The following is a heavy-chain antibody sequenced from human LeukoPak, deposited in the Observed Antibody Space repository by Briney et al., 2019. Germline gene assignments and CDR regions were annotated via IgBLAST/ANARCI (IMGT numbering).Heavy chain of an antibody. V-gene: IGHV3-48*01. J-gene: IGHJ6*02. Sequence: GGSLRLSCAASGFTFSTYTMNWVRQAPGKGLEWVSYISSSSSTIYYADSVKGRFTISRDNAKNSLYLQMNSLRAEDTAVYYCVGRYGSRRDYYGMDVWGQGTTVTVSS. D-gene: IGHD3-10*01. CDR1: GFTFSTYT. CDR3: VGRYGSRRDYYGMDV. CDR2: ISSSSSTI.